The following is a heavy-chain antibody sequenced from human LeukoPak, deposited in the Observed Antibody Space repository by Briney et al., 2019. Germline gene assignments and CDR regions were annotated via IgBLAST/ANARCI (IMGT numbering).Heavy chain of an antibody. V-gene: IGHV4-39*01. J-gene: IGHJ4*02. CDR2: SYYSGST. CDR3: ATTYSSSWSPFDY. Sequence: PSETLSLTCTVSGGSISSSSYYWGWIRQPPGKGLEWIVSSYYSGSTYYNPSLKSRVTISVDTSKNQFSLKLSSVTAADTAVYYCATTYSSSWSPFDYWGQGTLVTVSS. D-gene: IGHD6-13*01. CDR1: GGSISSSSYY.